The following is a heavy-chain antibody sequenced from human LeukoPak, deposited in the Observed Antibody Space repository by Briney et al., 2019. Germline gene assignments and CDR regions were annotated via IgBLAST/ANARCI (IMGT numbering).Heavy chain of an antibody. CDR2: IYYSGST. D-gene: IGHD5-18*01. Sequence: SETLSLTCTVSGGSISSYYWSWIRQPPGKGLEWIGYIYYSGSTNYNPSLKSRVTISVDTSKNQFSLKLSSVTAADTAVYYCARGQIQLWPWGHGTLVTVSS. J-gene: IGHJ5*02. CDR1: GGSISSYY. CDR3: ARGQIQLWP. V-gene: IGHV4-59*01.